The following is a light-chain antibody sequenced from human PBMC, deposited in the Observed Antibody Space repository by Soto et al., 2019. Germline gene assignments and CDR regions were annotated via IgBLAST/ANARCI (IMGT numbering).Light chain of an antibody. Sequence: EIVLTQSPDTLSLSPGERATLSCRASQSVSTNSLAWYQQRPGQAPRLLIYDASNRATGIPVRFSGSGSGTDYTLTITNLESEDFAVYYCQQRSNWPWTFGQGTKVDI. V-gene: IGKV3-11*01. CDR1: QSVSTN. CDR3: QQRSNWPWT. J-gene: IGKJ1*01. CDR2: DAS.